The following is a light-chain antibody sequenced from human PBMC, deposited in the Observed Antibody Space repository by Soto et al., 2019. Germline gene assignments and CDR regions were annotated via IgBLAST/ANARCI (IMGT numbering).Light chain of an antibody. Sequence: QSVLTQPRSVSGSPGQSVTISCTGTSCDVGGYNYVSWYQHYPGKAPKRMIYDVTKRPSGVPDRFSGSKSGTTASLTISGLQAEDEADYYCCSYVGSYTVGVFGGGTKLTVL. J-gene: IGLJ3*02. CDR3: CSYVGSYTVGV. CDR2: DVT. V-gene: IGLV2-11*01. CDR1: SCDVGGYNY.